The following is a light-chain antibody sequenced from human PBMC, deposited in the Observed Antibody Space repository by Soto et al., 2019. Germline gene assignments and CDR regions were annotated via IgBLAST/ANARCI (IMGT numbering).Light chain of an antibody. CDR2: SAS. CDR3: QQYGIV. V-gene: IGKV3-20*01. CDR1: QTISSNY. Sequence: EVVLTQSPDTLSSSPGERATLSCRASQTISSNYVAWYQQKPGQAPRLLIYSASSRATGIPDRFSGSGSGTHFTLTISRLEPEDFAVYYCQQYGIVFGPGTKVDIK. J-gene: IGKJ3*01.